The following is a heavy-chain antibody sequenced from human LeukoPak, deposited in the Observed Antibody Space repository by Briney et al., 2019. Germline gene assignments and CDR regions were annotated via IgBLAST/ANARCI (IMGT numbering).Heavy chain of an antibody. CDR3: AKNYDFLTGYAN. Sequence: ASVKVSCKASGYTFTNYAINWVRQATGQGLEWMGWVNPNSGNTRYAQKFQGRVTMTRNTSISTAYMELSSLRSEDTAVYYCAKNYDFLTGYANWGQGTLVTVSS. V-gene: IGHV1-8*02. J-gene: IGHJ4*02. CDR1: GYTFTNYA. CDR2: VNPNSGNT. D-gene: IGHD3-9*01.